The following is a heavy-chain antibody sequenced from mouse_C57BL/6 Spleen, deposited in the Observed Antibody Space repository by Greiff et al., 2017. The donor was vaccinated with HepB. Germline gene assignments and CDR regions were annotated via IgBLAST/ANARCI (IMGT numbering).Heavy chain of an antibody. CDR1: GYTFTSYW. D-gene: IGHD2-3*01. V-gene: IGHV1-50*01. CDR2: IDPSDSYT. J-gene: IGHJ1*03. Sequence: QVQLQQSGAELVKPGASVKLSCKASGYTFTSYWMQWVKQRPGQGLEWIGEIDPSDSYTNYNQKFKGKATLTVDTSSSTAYMQLSSLTSEDSAVCYCARRWLWYFDVWGTGTTVTVSS. CDR3: ARRWLWYFDV.